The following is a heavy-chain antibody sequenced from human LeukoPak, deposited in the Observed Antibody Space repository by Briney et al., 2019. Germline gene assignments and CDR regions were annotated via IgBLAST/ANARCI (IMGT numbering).Heavy chain of an antibody. Sequence: SGGSLRLSCAASGFTFSSYAMHWVRQAPGKGLVWVSRINTDGSSTSYADSVKGRFTISRDNAKNTLYLQMSSLRAEDTAAYYWAREVYVRGGFTTYYYYYMDVWGKRTTVTVSS. J-gene: IGHJ6*03. V-gene: IGHV3-74*01. CDR3: AREVYVRGGFTTYYYYYMDV. CDR1: GFTFSSYA. CDR2: INTDGSST. D-gene: IGHD3-10*02.